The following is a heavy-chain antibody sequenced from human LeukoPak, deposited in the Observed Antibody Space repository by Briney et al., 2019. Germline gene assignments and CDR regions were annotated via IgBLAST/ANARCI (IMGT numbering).Heavy chain of an antibody. V-gene: IGHV4-59*01. CDR1: GGSINSNY. Sequence: SETLSLTCTVSGGSINSNYWSWIRQPPGEGLEWIAYIDHSGNTNYNPSPKSRVTISRDMSKNQFSLKLTSVTAADTAMYYCARVGSWYYFDYWGQGILVTVSS. CDR2: IDHSGNT. D-gene: IGHD2-15*01. CDR3: ARVGSWYYFDY. J-gene: IGHJ4*02.